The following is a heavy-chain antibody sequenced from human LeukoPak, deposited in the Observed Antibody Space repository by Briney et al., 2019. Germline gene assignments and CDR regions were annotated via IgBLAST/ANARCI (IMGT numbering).Heavy chain of an antibody. CDR2: IYPGDSDT. CDR1: GYSFNSYW. V-gene: IGHV5-51*01. Sequence: GESLKISCKTFGYSFNSYWIGWVRQMPGKGLEWMGSIYPGDSDTRYSPSFQGQVIISADKSTNTAYLQTSSLKASDTAIYYCAQHCRAEPGNQCYFLYWRQGALVTVSS. J-gene: IGHJ4*02. CDR3: AQHCRAEPGNQCYFLY.